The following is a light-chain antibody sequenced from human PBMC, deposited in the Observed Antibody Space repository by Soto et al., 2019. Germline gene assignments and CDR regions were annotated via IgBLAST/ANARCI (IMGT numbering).Light chain of an antibody. J-gene: IGKJ2*01. CDR1: QSVGSS. CDR3: QQYINWPVYT. Sequence: EIVMTQSPATLSVSPGEGATPSCRASQSVGSSLAWYQQKPGQAPRLLIYGAFTRVAGVPARFSGSGSGTEFTLTISSLQSDDFAVYYCQQYINWPVYTFGPGTKLEIK. CDR2: GAF. V-gene: IGKV3-15*01.